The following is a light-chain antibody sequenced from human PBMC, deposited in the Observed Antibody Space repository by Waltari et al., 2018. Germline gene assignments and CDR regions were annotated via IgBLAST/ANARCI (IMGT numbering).Light chain of an antibody. Sequence: DIQMTQSPSSLSASVGDRVTITCRASQGISNFLAWYQQQPGKIPKLLIHAASTLRSGVPSRFSGSGSGTDFTLTVSSLQPEDVATYYCQNYNSAPLAFGGGTTVEIK. CDR2: AAS. CDR3: QNYNSAPLA. J-gene: IGKJ4*01. CDR1: QGISNF. V-gene: IGKV1-27*01.